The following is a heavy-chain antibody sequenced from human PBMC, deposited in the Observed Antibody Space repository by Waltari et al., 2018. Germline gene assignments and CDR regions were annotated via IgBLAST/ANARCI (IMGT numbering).Heavy chain of an antibody. J-gene: IGHJ2*01. Sequence: EVQLVQSGAEVKKHGESLKISWKGSGSSFTSYWIGWGCQMPRKALEWMGIIYPGDSDTRYSPSFQGQVTISADKSISTAYLQWSSLKASDTAMYYCARHGNCTNGVCYDIWYFDLWGRGTLVTVSS. CDR3: ARHGNCTNGVCYDIWYFDL. CDR1: GSSFTSYW. V-gene: IGHV5-51*01. CDR2: IYPGDSDT. D-gene: IGHD2-8*01.